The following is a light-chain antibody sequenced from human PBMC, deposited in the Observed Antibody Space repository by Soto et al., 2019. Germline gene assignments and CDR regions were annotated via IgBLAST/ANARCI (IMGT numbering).Light chain of an antibody. CDR3: QQYFNTPWT. V-gene: IGKV4-1*01. CDR1: QRLFYSSNTKDY. Sequence: DIVMTQSPDSLAVSLGESSTINCKSSQRLFYSSNTKDYWAWYQQKPGQPPRLLIYWASTRESGVPERFSGSGSGTDFTLTVSSLKDEDVAVYYCQQYFNTPWTFGQGTQVEIK. J-gene: IGKJ1*01. CDR2: WAS.